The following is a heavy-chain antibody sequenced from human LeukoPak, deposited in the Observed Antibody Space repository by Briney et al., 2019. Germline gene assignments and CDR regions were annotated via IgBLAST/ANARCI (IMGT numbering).Heavy chain of an antibody. CDR2: IYTSGST. J-gene: IGHJ3*02. CDR3: ARVKETPYYYDSSGYDAFDI. V-gene: IGHV4-4*07. Sequence: SETLSLTCTYSDGSISSYYWSWIRQPAGKGLEWIGRIYTSGSTNYNPSLKSRVTMSVDTSKNQFSLKLSSVTAADTAVYYCARVKETPYYYDSSGYDAFDIWGQGTMVTVSS. D-gene: IGHD3-22*01. CDR1: DGSISSYY.